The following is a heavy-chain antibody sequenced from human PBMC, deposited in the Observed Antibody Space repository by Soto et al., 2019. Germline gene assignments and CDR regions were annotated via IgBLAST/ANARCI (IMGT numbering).Heavy chain of an antibody. V-gene: IGHV4-59*01. Sequence: PSETLSLTCTVSGGSISSYYWSWIRQPPGKGLEWIGYIYYSGSTNYNPSLMSRVTISLDTSKNQFSLNLSSVTAADTAVYFCVRGLGYCTGGSCYGRFDPWGQGTLVTVSS. CDR2: IYYSGST. CDR3: VRGLGYCTGGSCYGRFDP. J-gene: IGHJ5*02. CDR1: GGSISSYY. D-gene: IGHD2-15*01.